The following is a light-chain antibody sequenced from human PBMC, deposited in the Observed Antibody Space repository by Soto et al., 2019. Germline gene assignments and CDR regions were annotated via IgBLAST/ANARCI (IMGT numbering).Light chain of an antibody. CDR1: TSNIGSKY. Sequence: QSVLTQPPSASGPPGQRVAIPCSGSTSNIGSKYVYWYQQLPGTAPKLLIYRNNQRPSGVPDRFSGSKSGTSASLAISGLRSEDEADYYCAAWDGVLSGWVFGGGTKLTVL. V-gene: IGLV1-47*01. CDR3: AAWDGVLSGWV. CDR2: RNN. J-gene: IGLJ3*02.